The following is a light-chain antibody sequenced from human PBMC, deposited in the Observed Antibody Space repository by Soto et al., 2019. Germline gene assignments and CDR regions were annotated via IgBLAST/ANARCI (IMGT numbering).Light chain of an antibody. Sequence: IQMTQSPSTLSASVGDRVTITCRASQSLSTWLAWYQQKPGKAPKLLIYDAFSLQSGVPSRFSGSGSGTEFTLTISSLQPDDFATYYCQRYHCYSWTFGQGTKVDIK. V-gene: IGKV1-5*01. CDR1: QSLSTW. CDR2: DAF. J-gene: IGKJ1*01. CDR3: QRYHCYSWT.